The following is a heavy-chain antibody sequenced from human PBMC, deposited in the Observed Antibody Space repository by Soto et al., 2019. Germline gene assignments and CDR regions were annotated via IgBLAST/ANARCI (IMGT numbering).Heavy chain of an antibody. J-gene: IGHJ3*02. CDR3: ARKIGVLDAFDI. Sequence: QVQLQESGPGLVKPSDTLSHTCAVSGYSISSSNWWGWIRQPPGKGLEWIGYIYYSGSTYYNPSLKRRVPTSVDTATTPFSLNLSSVTAADTAVYYCARKIGVLDAFDIWGQGTMVTVSS. CDR1: GYSISSSNW. CDR2: IYYSGST. D-gene: IGHD2-8*01. V-gene: IGHV4-28*01.